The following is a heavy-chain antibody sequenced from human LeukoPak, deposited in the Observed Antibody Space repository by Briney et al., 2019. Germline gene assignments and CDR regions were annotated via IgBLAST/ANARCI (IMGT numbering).Heavy chain of an antibody. J-gene: IGHJ5*02. V-gene: IGHV4-39*07. CDR3: ARDPYRAHYSSSWYGMRNWFDP. CDR1: GGSISSSSYY. Sequence: PSETLSLTCTVSGGSISSSSYYWGWIRQPPGKGLEWIGSIYYSGSTYYNPSLKSRVTISVDTSKNQFSLKLSSVTAADTAVYYCARDPYRAHYSSSWYGMRNWFDPWGQGTLVTVSS. CDR2: IYYSGST. D-gene: IGHD6-13*01.